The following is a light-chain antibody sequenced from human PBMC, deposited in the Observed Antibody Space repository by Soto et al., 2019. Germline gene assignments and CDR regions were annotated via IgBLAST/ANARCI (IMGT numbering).Light chain of an antibody. Sequence: QMTQSPSSLSASVGDRVTITCRASQSISSYLTWYQQNPGKAPKLLIYAASSLQSAVPSRFSGSVSGTDLTLTISSLQPEDFATYYCQQSYSTPRTFGQGTKVEIK. CDR2: AAS. J-gene: IGKJ1*01. CDR3: QQSYSTPRT. CDR1: QSISSY. V-gene: IGKV1-39*01.